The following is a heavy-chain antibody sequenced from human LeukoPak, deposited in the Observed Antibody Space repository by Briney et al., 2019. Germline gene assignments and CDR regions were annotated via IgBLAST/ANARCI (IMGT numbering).Heavy chain of an antibody. CDR3: ARDRFDWYYMDV. D-gene: IGHD3-9*01. Sequence: GGSLRLSCAASGFTFSSYNMNWVRQAPGKGLEWVSSISSSSSYIYYADSVKGRFTISRDNAKNSLYLQMNSLRAEDTAVYYCARDRFDWYYMDVWGKGTTVTVSS. V-gene: IGHV3-21*01. CDR2: ISSSSSYI. CDR1: GFTFSSYN. J-gene: IGHJ6*03.